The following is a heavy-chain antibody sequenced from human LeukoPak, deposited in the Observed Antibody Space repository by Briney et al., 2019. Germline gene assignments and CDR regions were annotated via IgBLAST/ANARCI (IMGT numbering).Heavy chain of an antibody. Sequence: PGGSLRLSCAASGFTFSSYSMNWVRQVPGKGLEWVSYISSSSSSTIYYADSVKGRFTISRDNAKDSLYLQMNSLRAEDTAVYYCARKTGGSLDIWGQGTMVTVSS. CDR3: ARKTGGSLDI. J-gene: IGHJ3*02. D-gene: IGHD7-27*01. CDR2: ISSSSSSTI. CDR1: GFTFSSYS. V-gene: IGHV3-48*01.